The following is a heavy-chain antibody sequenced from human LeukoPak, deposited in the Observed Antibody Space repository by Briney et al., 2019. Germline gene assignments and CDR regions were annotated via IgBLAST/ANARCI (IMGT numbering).Heavy chain of an antibody. J-gene: IGHJ4*02. D-gene: IGHD3-10*01. CDR3: ARDRGSGTLFFDY. CDR2: INPNSGGT. CDR1: GYTFTGYY. Sequence: ASVKVSCKASGYTFTGYYIHWVRQAPGQGLEWMGWINPNSGGTKYAQEFQGRVTMTRDTSISTAYMELSRLGSDDTAVYYCARDRGSGTLFFDYWGQGTLVTVSS. V-gene: IGHV1-2*02.